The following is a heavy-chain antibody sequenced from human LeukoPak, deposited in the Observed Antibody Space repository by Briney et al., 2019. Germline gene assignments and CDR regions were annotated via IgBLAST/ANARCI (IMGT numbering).Heavy chain of an antibody. CDR1: GFTFSSYA. Sequence: PGGSLRLSCAASGFTFSSYAMSWVRQAPGMGLEWVSSIWSRGDITYYADSVKGRFTISRDNPKTTLSLQMNSLRAEDTAVYYCARDIDNGDYVVYWGQGTLVTVSS. CDR3: ARDIDNGDYVVY. J-gene: IGHJ4*02. V-gene: IGHV3-23*01. CDR2: IWSRGDIT. D-gene: IGHD4-17*01.